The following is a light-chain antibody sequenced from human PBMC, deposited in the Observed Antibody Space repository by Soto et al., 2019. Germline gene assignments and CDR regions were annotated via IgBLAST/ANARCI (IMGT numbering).Light chain of an antibody. CDR1: QSISNW. CDR2: KAS. Sequence: DIQMTQSPSTLSASVGDRVTITCRASQSISNWLAWYQQKPGKAPKLLIYKASSLESGVPSRFSGGGSGTEFTLTITSLQPDDFATSYCQQYNSYPITFGQGTRLEIK. J-gene: IGKJ5*01. CDR3: QQYNSYPIT. V-gene: IGKV1-5*03.